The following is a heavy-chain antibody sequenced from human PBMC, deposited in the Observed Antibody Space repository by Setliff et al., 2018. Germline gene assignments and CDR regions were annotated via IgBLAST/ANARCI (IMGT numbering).Heavy chain of an antibody. Sequence: SETLSLTCGVSGGSFSGYYGSWIRQSPGGGLEWIGEINYSRVVNYKPSLKSRVSISLDTSKHQFSLSLSSVTAADTAVYYCARTGTYRYFDYWGQGTLVTVSS. V-gene: IGHV4-34*01. J-gene: IGHJ4*02. D-gene: IGHD1-1*01. CDR2: INYSRVV. CDR1: GGSFSGYY. CDR3: ARTGTYRYFDY.